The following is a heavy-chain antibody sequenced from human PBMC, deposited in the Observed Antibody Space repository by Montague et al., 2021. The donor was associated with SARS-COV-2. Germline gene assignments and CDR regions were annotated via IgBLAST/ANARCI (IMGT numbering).Heavy chain of an antibody. CDR3: ASSYYYGSGTYVYNYYMDV. Sequence: SETLSLTCTVSGGSVSSSPYYWGWIRQPLGRGLEWVGSISYSGRTYFSPSLKSRLTISVDSSGNQFSLRLSSVTAADTAVYYCASSYYYGSGTYVYNYYMDVWGKGTTVTVSS. D-gene: IGHD3-10*01. V-gene: IGHV4-39*01. CDR1: GGSVSSSPYY. J-gene: IGHJ6*03. CDR2: ISYSGRT.